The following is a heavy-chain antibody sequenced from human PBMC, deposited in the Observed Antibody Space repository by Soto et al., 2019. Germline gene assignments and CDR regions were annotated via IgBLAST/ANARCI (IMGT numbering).Heavy chain of an antibody. CDR3: ARSGHTFGGVV. V-gene: IGHV4-59*01. CDR1: GASMNNFY. J-gene: IGHJ4*02. Sequence: PSETLSLTCSVSGASMNNFYCSWIRQAPGKGLEYIGWVYYNGSTNYNPSLKSRLNISLDTSKNQISLKLNSVTAADTAVYYCARSGHTFGGVVWGQGILVTVSS. D-gene: IGHD3-16*01. CDR2: VYYNGST.